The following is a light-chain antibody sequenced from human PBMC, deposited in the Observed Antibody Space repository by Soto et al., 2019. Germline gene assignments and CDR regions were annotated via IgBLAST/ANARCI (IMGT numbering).Light chain of an antibody. Sequence: EIVLTQSPGILSLSPGVRATLSCRATQSISSGHFSWYQLKPGQAPRLLIYGAFSRATGIPDRFSGSGSGTDCTLTISRLEPEDFAVYYWQQYGSASRTFGQGTKVEIK. CDR2: GAF. J-gene: IGKJ1*01. CDR1: QSISSGH. V-gene: IGKV3-20*01. CDR3: QQYGSASRT.